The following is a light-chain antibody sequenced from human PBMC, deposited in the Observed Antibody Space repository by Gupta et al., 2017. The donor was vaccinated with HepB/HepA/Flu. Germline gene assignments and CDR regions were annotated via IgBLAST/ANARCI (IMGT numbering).Light chain of an antibody. Sequence: EIVLTQSPATLSLSPGERATLSCRASQSVSSYLAWYQQKPGQAPRLLIYDASNRATGIPARFSCSGSGTDFSLTISGLEPEDFAVYYCQQRSNWPPAFGQGTRLEIK. CDR2: DAS. J-gene: IGKJ5*01. CDR3: QQRSNWPPA. CDR1: QSVSSY. V-gene: IGKV3-11*01.